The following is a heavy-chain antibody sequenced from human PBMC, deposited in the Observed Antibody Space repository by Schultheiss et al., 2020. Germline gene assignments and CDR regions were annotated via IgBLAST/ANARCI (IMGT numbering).Heavy chain of an antibody. CDR3: AAVGRQQLESYYYYYMDV. V-gene: IGHV3-30*07. J-gene: IGHJ6*03. CDR1: GFTFSSYA. D-gene: IGHD6-13*01. CDR2: ISYDGSNK. Sequence: GSLKISCAASGFTFSSYAMHWVRQAPGKGLEWVAVISYDGSNKYYADSVKGRFTISRDNSKNTLYLQMNSLRSEDTAVYYCAAVGRQQLESYYYYYMDVWGKGTTVNVS.